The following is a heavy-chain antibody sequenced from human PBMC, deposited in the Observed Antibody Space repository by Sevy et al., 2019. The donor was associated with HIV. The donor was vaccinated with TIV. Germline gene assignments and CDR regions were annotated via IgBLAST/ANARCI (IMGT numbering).Heavy chain of an antibody. CDR1: GFFFGNYA. D-gene: IGHD4-4*01. CDR2: ISYADNNK. CDR3: ARDVLIASFDFSGTDV. J-gene: IGHJ6*01. V-gene: IGHV3-30-3*01. Sequence: GGSLRLSCTASGFFFGNYAMHWVRQAPGKGLEWVAVISYADNNKYYADSVKGRFTISRDNSKNTLYLQINSLRAEDTAVYYCARDVLIASFDFSGTDVWGQGTTVTVSS.